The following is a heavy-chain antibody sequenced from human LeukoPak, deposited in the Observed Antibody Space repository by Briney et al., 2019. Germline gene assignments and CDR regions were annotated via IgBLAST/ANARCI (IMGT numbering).Heavy chain of an antibody. V-gene: IGHV3-23*01. CDR2: ISGSGGST. CDR1: GFTFSSYA. CDR3: ARGPLRSYYDFWSGYTDFDY. J-gene: IGHJ4*02. Sequence: GGSLRLSCAASGFTFSSYAMSWVRQAPGKGLEWVSAISGSGGSTYYADSVKGRFTISRDNSKNTLYLQMNSLRAEDTAVYYCARGPLRSYYDFWSGYTDFDYWGQGTLVTVSS. D-gene: IGHD3-3*01.